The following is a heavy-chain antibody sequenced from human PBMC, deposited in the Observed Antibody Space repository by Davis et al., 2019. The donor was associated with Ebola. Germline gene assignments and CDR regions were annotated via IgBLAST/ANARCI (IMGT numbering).Heavy chain of an antibody. Sequence: ASVKVSCKASGYTFTSYGINWVRQATGQGLEWMGWMNPNSGNTGYAQKFQGRVTMTRNTSISTAYMELSSLRSEDTAVYYCARESNYGSGMFYYGMDVWGQGTTVTVSS. J-gene: IGHJ6*02. CDR1: GYTFTSYG. D-gene: IGHD3-10*01. V-gene: IGHV1-8*02. CDR2: MNPNSGNT. CDR3: ARESNYGSGMFYYGMDV.